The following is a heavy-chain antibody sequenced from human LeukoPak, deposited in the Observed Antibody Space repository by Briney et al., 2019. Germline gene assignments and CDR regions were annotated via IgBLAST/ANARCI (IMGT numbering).Heavy chain of an antibody. V-gene: IGHV4-4*02. CDR1: GGSISSSNW. CDR3: ARLRSPGDFDY. D-gene: IGHD1-26*01. J-gene: IGHJ4*02. Sequence: SETLSLNCAVSGGSISSSNWWSWVRQPPGKGLEWIGEIYHSGSTNYNPSLKSRVTISVDKSKTQFSLNLNSVTAADTAVYYCARLRSPGDFDYWGQGTLVTVSS. CDR2: IYHSGST.